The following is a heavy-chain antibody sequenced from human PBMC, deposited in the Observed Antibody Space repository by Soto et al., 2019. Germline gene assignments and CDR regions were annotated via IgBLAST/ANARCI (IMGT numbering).Heavy chain of an antibody. J-gene: IGHJ4*02. CDR2: ISYDGNNK. V-gene: IGHV3-30-3*01. CDR3: VSEVGARNFDS. D-gene: IGHD1-26*01. CDR1: GFTFRSHA. Sequence: QVQLVESGGGVVQPGGSLRLSCAASGFTFRSHAMHWVRQAPGKGLEWVAYISYDGNNKYYPDSVKGRFTISRDNSRNALYLHMNSLRAEDTAVYYCVSEVGARNFDSWGQGTLVTVSS.